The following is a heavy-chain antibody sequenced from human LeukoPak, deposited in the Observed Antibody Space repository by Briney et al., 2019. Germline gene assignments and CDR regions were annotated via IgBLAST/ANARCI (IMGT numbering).Heavy chain of an antibody. Sequence: PGGSLRLSCAASRFTFSSHWMHWVRQAPGKGLVWVSRINRDGSSITYADSVKGRFTISRDNAKNTLYLQMNSLRAEDTAVYYCARVGDNTAFDYWGQGTLVTVSS. CDR1: RFTFSSHW. J-gene: IGHJ4*02. CDR3: ARVGDNTAFDY. V-gene: IGHV3-74*01. D-gene: IGHD2-21*01. CDR2: INRDGSSI.